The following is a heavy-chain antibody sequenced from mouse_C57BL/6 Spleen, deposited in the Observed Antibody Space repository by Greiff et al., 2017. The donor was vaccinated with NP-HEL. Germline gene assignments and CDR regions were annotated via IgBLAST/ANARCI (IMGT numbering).Heavy chain of an antibody. J-gene: IGHJ2*01. D-gene: IGHD1-1*02. CDR1: GYTFSDYE. Sequence: QVQLQQSGAELVRPGASVTLSCKASGYTFSDYEMHWVKQTPVHGLEWIGAIDPETGGTAYNQKFKGKAILTADKSSSTAYMELRSLTSEDSAVYYGTRPHYYGGSYFDYWGQGTTLTVSS. CDR2: IDPETGGT. CDR3: TRPHYYGGSYFDY. V-gene: IGHV1-15*01.